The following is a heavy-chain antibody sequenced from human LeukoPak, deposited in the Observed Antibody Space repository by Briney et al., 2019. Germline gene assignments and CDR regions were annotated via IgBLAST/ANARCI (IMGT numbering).Heavy chain of an antibody. D-gene: IGHD2-15*01. CDR3: ARDFEVCSGGNCYPTIDY. CDR2: IYTSGST. J-gene: IGHJ4*02. Sequence: SETLSLTCTVSGGSISGYYWSWIRQPASKRLEYIGRIYTSGSTIYNPSLKSRVAMSVDTSKNQFSLKLSSVTTADTAVYYCARDFEVCSGGNCYPTIDYWGQGTLATVSS. CDR1: GGSISGYY. V-gene: IGHV4-4*07.